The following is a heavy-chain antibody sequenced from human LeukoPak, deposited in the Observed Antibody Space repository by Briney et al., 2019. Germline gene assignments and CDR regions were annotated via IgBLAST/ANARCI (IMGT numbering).Heavy chain of an antibody. CDR2: IIPIFGTA. Sequence: SVRVSCKASGGTFSSYAISWVRQAPGQGLEWMGGIIPIFGTANYAQKFQGRVTITADESTSTAYMELSSLRSEDTAVYYCASDVTLEWLLGAFDIWGQGTMVTVSS. J-gene: IGHJ3*02. V-gene: IGHV1-69*01. CDR1: GGTFSSYA. CDR3: ASDVTLEWLLGAFDI. D-gene: IGHD3-3*01.